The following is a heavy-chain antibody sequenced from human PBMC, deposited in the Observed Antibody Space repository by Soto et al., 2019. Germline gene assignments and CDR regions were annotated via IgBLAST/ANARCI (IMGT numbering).Heavy chain of an antibody. V-gene: IGHV5-51*01. CDR2: IYPGDSDT. CDR3: ARQYCSSTSCYTGPYFDY. D-gene: IGHD2-2*02. Sequence: GESLKISCKGSGYNFSGYWIGWVRQMSGKGLEWMGIIYPGDSDTRYSPLFKGQIIISADRSISTAYLQWSSLKASDTAMYYCARQYCSSTSCYTGPYFDYWGQGTLVTVSS. J-gene: IGHJ4*02. CDR1: GYNFSGYW.